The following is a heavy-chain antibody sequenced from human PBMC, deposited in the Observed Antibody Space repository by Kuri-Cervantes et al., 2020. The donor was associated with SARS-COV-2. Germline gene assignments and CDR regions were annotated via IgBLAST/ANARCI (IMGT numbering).Heavy chain of an antibody. Sequence: SVKVSCKASGGTFSSYAISWVRQATGQGLEWMGGIIPIFGTANYAQKFQGRVTITTDESTSTAYMELSSLRSEDTAVYYCARTYYDFWSGYYTGGWFDPWGQGTLVTVSS. CDR1: GGTFSSYA. V-gene: IGHV1-69*05. CDR3: ARTYYDFWSGYYTGGWFDP. J-gene: IGHJ5*02. CDR2: IIPIFGTA. D-gene: IGHD3-3*01.